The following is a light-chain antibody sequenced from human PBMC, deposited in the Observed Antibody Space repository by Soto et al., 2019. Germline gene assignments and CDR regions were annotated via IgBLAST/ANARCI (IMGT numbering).Light chain of an antibody. CDR2: DAS. V-gene: IGKV1-33*01. Sequence: DIQMTQSPSSLSASVGDRVTITCQASQDITNYLSWYQQKPGKAPELLIYDASNLETGVPSRFSGSGSGTDFTFTIRSLQPEDTATYYCQQYDDLPFTFGPGTKVDIK. CDR1: QDITNY. CDR3: QQYDDLPFT. J-gene: IGKJ3*01.